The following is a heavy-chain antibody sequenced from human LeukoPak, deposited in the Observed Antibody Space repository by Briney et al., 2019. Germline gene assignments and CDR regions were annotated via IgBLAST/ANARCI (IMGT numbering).Heavy chain of an antibody. CDR1: GGSFSGYY. J-gene: IGHJ4*02. CDR2: INHSGST. D-gene: IGHD5-24*01. Sequence: SETLSLTCAVYGGSFSGYYWGWIRQPPGKGLEWIGEINHSGSTNYNPSLKSRVTISVDTSKNQFSLKLSSVTAADTAVYYCASRRWGNYFDYWGQGTLVTVSS. CDR3: ASRRWGNYFDY. V-gene: IGHV4-34*01.